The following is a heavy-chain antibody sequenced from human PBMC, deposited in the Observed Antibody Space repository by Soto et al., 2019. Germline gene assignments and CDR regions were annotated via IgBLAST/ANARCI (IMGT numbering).Heavy chain of an antibody. D-gene: IGHD1-7*01. CDR3: TTEYQLREDEFDY. Sequence: PGGSLRLSCAASGFTFSNAWMNWVRQAPGKGLEWVGRIKSKTDGGTTDYAAPVKGRFTISRDDSKNTLYLQMNSLKTEDTAVYYCTTEYQLREDEFDYWGQGTLVTVST. J-gene: IGHJ4*02. CDR1: GFTFSNAW. V-gene: IGHV3-15*07. CDR2: IKSKTDGGTT.